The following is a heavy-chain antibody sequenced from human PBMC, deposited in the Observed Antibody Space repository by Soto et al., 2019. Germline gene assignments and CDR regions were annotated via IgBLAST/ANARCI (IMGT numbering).Heavy chain of an antibody. CDR1: GASVSSPTYY. CDR2: IYYSGST. V-gene: IGHV4-61*01. CDR3: AKTRDNHINHYDALDV. J-gene: IGHJ6*02. D-gene: IGHD5-12*01. Sequence: SETLSLTCTVSGASVSSPTYYWNWIRQPPGKPLEWIGYIYYSGSTNYNPSLKSRVTISLDTSNDQFSLKLSSVTAADTAVYYCAKTRDNHINHYDALDVWGPGTTVTVSS.